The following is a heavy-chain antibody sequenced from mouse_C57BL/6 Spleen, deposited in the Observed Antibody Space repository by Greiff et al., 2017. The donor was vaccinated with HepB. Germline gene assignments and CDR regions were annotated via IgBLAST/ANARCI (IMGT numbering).Heavy chain of an antibody. J-gene: IGHJ1*03. CDR2: IYPRSGNT. CDR3: ARIYYYGSEYFDV. V-gene: IGHV1-81*01. Sequence: VQLQQSGAELARPGASVKLSCKASGYTFTSYGISWVKQRTGQGLEWIGEIYPRSGNTYYNEKFKGKATLTADKSSSTAYMQLSSLTSEDSAVYYCARIYYYGSEYFDVWGTGTTVTVSS. D-gene: IGHD1-1*01. CDR1: GYTFTSYG.